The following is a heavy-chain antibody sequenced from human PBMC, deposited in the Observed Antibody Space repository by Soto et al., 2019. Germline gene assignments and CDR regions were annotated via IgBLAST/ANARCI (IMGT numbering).Heavy chain of an antibody. CDR3: AKALGGNFNNWHFDH. CDR1: GFISGAFA. CDR2: ISAGDVP. V-gene: IGHV3-23*01. J-gene: IGHJ2*01. D-gene: IGHD6-25*01. Sequence: EVQLLESGGGLVQPGESLRLSCAASGFISGAFAMNWVRLRPGKGLEWVYTISAGDVPFYTDSVKGRFTISRDTSRDTLFLHMNGLRADDTALYYCAKALGGNFNNWHFDHWGRGTLVTVSS.